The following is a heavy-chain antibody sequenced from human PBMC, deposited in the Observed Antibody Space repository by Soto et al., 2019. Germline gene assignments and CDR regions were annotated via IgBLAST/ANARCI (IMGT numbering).Heavy chain of an antibody. CDR3: ARGSSIVVVPAAIMYYYGMDV. D-gene: IGHD2-2*01. V-gene: IGHV1-69*13. CDR2: IIPIFGTA. Sequence: GASLKVSCKASGGTFSSYAISWVRQAPGQGLEWMGGIIPIFGTANYAQKFQGRVTITADESTSTAYMELSSLRSEDTAVYYCARGSSIVVVPAAIMYYYGMDVWGQGTTVTVSS. J-gene: IGHJ6*02. CDR1: GGTFSSYA.